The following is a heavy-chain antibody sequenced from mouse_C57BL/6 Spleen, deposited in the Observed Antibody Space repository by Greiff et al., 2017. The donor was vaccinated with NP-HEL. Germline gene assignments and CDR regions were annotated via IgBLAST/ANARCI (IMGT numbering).Heavy chain of an antibody. CDR3: ARPRDYGSSYVGFAY. J-gene: IGHJ3*01. CDR2: ISSGSSTI. CDR1: GFTFSDYG. Sequence: EVQVVESGGGLVKPGGSLKLSCAASGFTFSDYGMHWVRQAPEKGLEWVAYISSGSSTIYYADTVKGRFTISRDNAKNTLFLQMTSLRSEDTAMYYCARPRDYGSSYVGFAYWGQGTLVTVSA. V-gene: IGHV5-17*01. D-gene: IGHD1-1*01.